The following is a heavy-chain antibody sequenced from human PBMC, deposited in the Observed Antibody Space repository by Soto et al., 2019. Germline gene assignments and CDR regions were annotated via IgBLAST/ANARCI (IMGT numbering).Heavy chain of an antibody. CDR1: GFMFNTYW. V-gene: IGHV3-74*01. CDR2: VNGDGTRI. J-gene: IGHJ6*02. D-gene: IGHD6-19*01. CDR3: TRAGTPSDYYYGMDV. Sequence: HPGGSLRLSCAASGFMFNTYWMHWVRQAPGKGLVWVSRVNGDGTRINYADSMKGRFTISRDNAKKTLYLQMNSLIVEDTAVYYCTRAGTPSDYYYGMDVWGQGTTVTVSS.